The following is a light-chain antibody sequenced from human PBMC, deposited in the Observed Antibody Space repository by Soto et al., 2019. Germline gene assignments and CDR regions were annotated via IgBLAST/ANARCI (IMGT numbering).Light chain of an antibody. CDR1: QSISSY. CDR2: EAS. Sequence: EIVFTQSPATLSLSPGERATLSCRASQSISSYLAWYQQKPGQAPRLVIYEASNRATGIPARFSGSGSGTDFTLTISSLEAEDFAVYYCQQRNTWPLTFGGGTKVEIK. CDR3: QQRNTWPLT. V-gene: IGKV3-11*01. J-gene: IGKJ4*01.